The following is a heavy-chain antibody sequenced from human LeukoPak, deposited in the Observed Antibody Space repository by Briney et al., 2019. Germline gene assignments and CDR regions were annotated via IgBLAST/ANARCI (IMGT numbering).Heavy chain of an antibody. D-gene: IGHD3-22*01. Sequence: SETLSLTCTVSGGSISSYYWSWIRQPPGKGLEWIGYSYYSGSTNYNPSLKSRVTISVDTSKNQFSLKLSSVTAADTAVYYCAREGDSSVPFDYWGQGTLVPVSS. CDR1: GGSISSYY. J-gene: IGHJ4*02. V-gene: IGHV4-59*12. CDR3: AREGDSSVPFDY. CDR2: SYYSGST.